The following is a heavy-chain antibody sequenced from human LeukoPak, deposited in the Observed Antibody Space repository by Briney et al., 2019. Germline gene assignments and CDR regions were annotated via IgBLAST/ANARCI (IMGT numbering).Heavy chain of an antibody. CDR3: ARGERRVYGSGSYDVRDYYYMDV. V-gene: IGHV3-66*01. CDR1: GFTVSSNH. Sequence: GGSLRLSCAASGFTVSSNHMSWVRQAPGKGLEWVSVIYSGGSTYYADSVKGRFTISRDNSKNSLYLQMNSLRAEDTAVYYCARGERRVYGSGSYDVRDYYYMDVWGKGTTVTVSS. D-gene: IGHD3-10*01. J-gene: IGHJ6*03. CDR2: IYSGGST.